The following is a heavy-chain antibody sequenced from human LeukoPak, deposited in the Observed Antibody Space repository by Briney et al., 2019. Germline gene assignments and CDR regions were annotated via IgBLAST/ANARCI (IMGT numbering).Heavy chain of an antibody. V-gene: IGHV1-8*01. J-gene: IGHJ5*02. CDR1: GYTFTSYD. Sequence: GASVNVSCKASGYTFTSYDINWVRQATGQGLEWMGWMNPNSGNTGYAQKFQGRVTMTRNTSISTAYMELSSLRSEDTAVYYCAREVTAISGDWFDPWGQGTLVTVSS. CDR2: MNPNSGNT. CDR3: AREVTAISGDWFDP. D-gene: IGHD2-21*02.